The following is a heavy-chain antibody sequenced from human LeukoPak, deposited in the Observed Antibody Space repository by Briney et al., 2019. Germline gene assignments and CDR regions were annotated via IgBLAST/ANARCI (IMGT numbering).Heavy chain of an antibody. J-gene: IGHJ6*03. CDR1: DASFNTHY. Sequence: SETLSLTCTVSDASFNTHYWTWIRQPPGKGLEWIGYIYTSGSTNYNPSLKSRVTISVDTSKNQFSLKLSSVTAADTAVYYCARRAHYMDVWGKGTTVTVSS. CDR2: IYTSGST. D-gene: IGHD1-26*01. V-gene: IGHV4-4*09. CDR3: ARRAHYMDV.